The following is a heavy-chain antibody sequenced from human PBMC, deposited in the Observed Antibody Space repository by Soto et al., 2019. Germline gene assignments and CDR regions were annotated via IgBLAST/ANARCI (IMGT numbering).Heavy chain of an antibody. CDR3: AKGGMVRGIPFDY. J-gene: IGHJ4*02. CDR2: ISGSGGST. Sequence: EVQLLESGGGLVQPGGSLRLSCAASGFTFSSYALSWVRQAPGKGLEWVSAISGSGGSTYYADSVKGRFTISRDNSKNTLYLQMNSLRAEDTAVYYCAKGGMVRGIPFDYWGQGTLVTVSS. CDR1: GFTFSSYA. V-gene: IGHV3-23*01. D-gene: IGHD3-10*01.